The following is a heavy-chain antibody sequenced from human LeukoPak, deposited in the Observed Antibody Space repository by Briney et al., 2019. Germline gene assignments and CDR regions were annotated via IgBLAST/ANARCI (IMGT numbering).Heavy chain of an antibody. J-gene: IGHJ4*02. Sequence: GGSLRLSCAASGFTFSTYWMSWVRQAPGKRLEWVANIKQDGSEKYYVDSLKGRFTISRDNAKNPLYLQMNSLRAEDTAMYYCARDSAGNDYWGQGTLVTVSS. CDR2: IKQDGSEK. CDR1: GFTFSTYW. CDR3: ARDSAGNDY. D-gene: IGHD6-13*01. V-gene: IGHV3-7*01.